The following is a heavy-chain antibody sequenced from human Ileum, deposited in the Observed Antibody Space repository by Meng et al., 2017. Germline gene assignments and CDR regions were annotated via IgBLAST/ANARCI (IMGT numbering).Heavy chain of an antibody. Sequence: QVQLQESGPRLVKPSQTLSLTCTVHGGSISSGDYYWSWVRQSPGKGPEWIGYIYSNGNTYSNPSLRGRLMISIDTSKNQFSLKLSSVTAADTAVYYCARAPKYCTNAVCSRPLDSWGQGTLVTVSS. V-gene: IGHV4-30-4*01. D-gene: IGHD2-8*01. J-gene: IGHJ4*02. CDR1: GGSISSGDYY. CDR3: ARAPKYCTNAVCSRPLDS. CDR2: IYSNGNT.